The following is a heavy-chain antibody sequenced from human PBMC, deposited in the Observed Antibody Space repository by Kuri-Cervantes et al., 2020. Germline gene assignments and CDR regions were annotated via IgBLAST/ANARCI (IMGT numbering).Heavy chain of an antibody. CDR3: ARSTVTKRMD. Sequence: GESLKISCAASGFTFSSYWMHWVRQAPGKGLVWVSRINSDGSSTSYADSVEGRFTISRDNAKNTLYLQMNSLRAEDTAVYYCARSTVTKRMDWGQGTLVTVSS. J-gene: IGHJ4*02. V-gene: IGHV3-74*01. CDR2: INSDGSST. D-gene: IGHD4-17*01. CDR1: GFTFSSYW.